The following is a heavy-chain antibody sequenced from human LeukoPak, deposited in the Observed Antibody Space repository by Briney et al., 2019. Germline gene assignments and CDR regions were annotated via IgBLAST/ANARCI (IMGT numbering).Heavy chain of an antibody. CDR3: VLYGDYESPDGFDI. D-gene: IGHD4-17*01. V-gene: IGHV3-30*02. J-gene: IGHJ3*02. CDR1: GFTFSSYG. CDR2: IRYDGSNK. Sequence: GGSLRLSCAASGFTFSSYGMHWVRQAPGKGLEWVAFIRYDGSNKYYADSVKGRFTISRDNSKNTLYLQMNSLRAEDTAVYYCVLYGDYESPDGFDIWGQGTMVTVSS.